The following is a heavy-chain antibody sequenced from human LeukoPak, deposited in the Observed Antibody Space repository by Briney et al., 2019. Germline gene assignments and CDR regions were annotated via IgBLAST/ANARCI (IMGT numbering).Heavy chain of an antibody. CDR2: VDPSDGAT. D-gene: IGHD1-14*01. CDR1: GHTFTSYN. V-gene: IGHV1-46*01. Sequence: GASVKVSCKASGHTFTSYNFYWVRQAPGQGLEWMGIVDPSDGATSYAQKFQGRVAMTRDMSTRTVYLELSSLRSDDTALYYCARDRGRTFDSDCWGQGTLVTVSS. J-gene: IGHJ4*02. CDR3: ARDRGRTFDSDC.